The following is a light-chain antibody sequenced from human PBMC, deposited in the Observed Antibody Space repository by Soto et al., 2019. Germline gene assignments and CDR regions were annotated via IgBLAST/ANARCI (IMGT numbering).Light chain of an antibody. CDR1: QSINIS. Sequence: DIQMTQSPSTLSASVGDRVIITCRASQSINISLAWYRRKPGKAPNLLIYKASTLESGVPSRFSGSGSGTEFTLTISSLQPDDFATYYCQQYNSYPTFGQGTKLEIK. V-gene: IGKV1-5*03. J-gene: IGKJ2*01. CDR3: QQYNSYPT. CDR2: KAS.